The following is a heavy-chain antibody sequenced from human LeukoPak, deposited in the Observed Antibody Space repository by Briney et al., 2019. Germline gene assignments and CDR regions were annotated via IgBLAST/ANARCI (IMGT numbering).Heavy chain of an antibody. CDR1: GFTFNTYW. D-gene: IGHD2-21*01. CDR2: IENDGSIT. Sequence: GGSLRLSCAASGFTFNTYWMHWVRQAPGKGLVWVSNIENDGSITNYADSMKGRFTISRDNAKNSLYLQMNSLRAEDTAVYYCASLPISSGYYYFDYWGQGTLVTVSS. V-gene: IGHV3-74*01. J-gene: IGHJ4*02. CDR3: ASLPISSGYYYFDY.